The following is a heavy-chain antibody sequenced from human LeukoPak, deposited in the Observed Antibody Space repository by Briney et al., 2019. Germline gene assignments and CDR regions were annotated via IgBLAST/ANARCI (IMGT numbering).Heavy chain of an antibody. D-gene: IGHD4-17*01. J-gene: IGHJ4*02. CDR3: ARGRDYGDTDFDY. CDR2: IYYSGST. Sequence: PSETLFLTCTVSGGSISSSSYYWSWIRQPPGKGLEWIGYIYYSGSTNYNPSLKSRVTISVDTSKNQISLRLSSVTAADTAVYYCARGRDYGDTDFDYWGQGTLVTVSS. V-gene: IGHV4-61*01. CDR1: GGSISSSSYY.